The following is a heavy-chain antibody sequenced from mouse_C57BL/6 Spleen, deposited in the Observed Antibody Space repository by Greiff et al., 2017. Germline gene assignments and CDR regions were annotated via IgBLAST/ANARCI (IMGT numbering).Heavy chain of an antibody. CDR1: GYTFTSYW. J-gene: IGHJ3*01. Sequence: QVQLQQSGAELVKPGASVKLSCKASGYTFTSYWMHWVKQRPGQGLEWIGMIHPNSGSTNYNEKFKSKATLTVDKSSSTAYMQLSSLTSEDSAVYYCARSGYSNWFAYWGQGTPVTVSA. CDR3: ARSGYSNWFAY. V-gene: IGHV1-64*01. D-gene: IGHD2-5*01. CDR2: IHPNSGST.